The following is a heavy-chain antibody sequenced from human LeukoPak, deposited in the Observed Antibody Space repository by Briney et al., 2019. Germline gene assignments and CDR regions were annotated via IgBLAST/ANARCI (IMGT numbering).Heavy chain of an antibody. J-gene: IGHJ3*02. Sequence: SETLSLTCTVSGGSFSSYYWSWVRQPPGKGLEWIAYIYYTGITKYNPSLRSRVTISVNTSTKQFSLTLSSVTAADTAVYYCARDVSYDGSGHYHGASDIWGQGTMVTVSS. CDR2: IYYTGIT. CDR3: ARDVSYDGSGHYHGASDI. V-gene: IGHV4-59*01. D-gene: IGHD3-22*01. CDR1: GGSFSSYY.